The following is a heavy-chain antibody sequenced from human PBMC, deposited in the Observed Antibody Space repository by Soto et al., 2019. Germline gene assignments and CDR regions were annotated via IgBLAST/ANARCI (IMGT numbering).Heavy chain of an antibody. CDR2: IYRSGNT. CDR1: GDSMTSGEYS. D-gene: IGHD5-18*01. V-gene: IGHV4-30-2*01. Sequence: SETLDITCAVSGDSMTSGEYSWSWIRQPPGKGLEWLGYIYRSGNTHYSPSLKSRVSISVDRSKNQFSLELSSVTAADTAVYYCARGRRLIQLISSYYYYYGMDVWGQGTTVTVSS. CDR3: ARGRRLIQLISSYYYYYGMDV. J-gene: IGHJ6*02.